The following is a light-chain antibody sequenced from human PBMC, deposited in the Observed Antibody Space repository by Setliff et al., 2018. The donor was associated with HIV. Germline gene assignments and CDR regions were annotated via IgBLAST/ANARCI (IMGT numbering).Light chain of an antibody. CDR3: CSYAGSYTFPYV. Sequence: QSVLAQPASVSGSPGQSITISCTGTSSDVGGYNYVSWYQQYPGKAPKLMIYDVSKRPSGVPDRFSGSKSGNTASLTISGLQAEDEAEYYCCSYAGSYTFPYVFGTGTKVTVL. V-gene: IGLV2-11*01. J-gene: IGLJ1*01. CDR1: SSDVGGYNY. CDR2: DVS.